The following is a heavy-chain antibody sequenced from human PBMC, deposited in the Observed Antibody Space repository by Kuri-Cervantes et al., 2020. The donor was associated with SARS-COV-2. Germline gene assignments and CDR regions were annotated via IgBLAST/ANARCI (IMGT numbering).Heavy chain of an antibody. CDR1: GFIVSSNY. CDR2: IYSGGST. V-gene: IGHV3-53*01. Sequence: GESLMISCASSGFIVSSNYMSWVRQAPGKGLEWVSVIYSGGSTYYADSVKGRFTISRDNAKNSLYMQMNSLRAEDTAVYYCARETSGYEYYFDYWGQGTLVTVSS. J-gene: IGHJ4*02. CDR3: ARETSGYEYYFDY. D-gene: IGHD5-12*01.